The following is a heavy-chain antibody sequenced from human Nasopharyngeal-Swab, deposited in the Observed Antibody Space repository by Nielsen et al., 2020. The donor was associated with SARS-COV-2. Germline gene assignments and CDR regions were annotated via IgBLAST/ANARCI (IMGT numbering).Heavy chain of an antibody. V-gene: IGHV4-34*01. CDR2: INHSGST. CDR3: ARGLSGIVPAPILGLGPYYYYYYMDV. CDR1: GGSFSGSY. Sequence: SETLSLTCAVYGGSFSGSYWGWIRQPPGKGPEWIAEINHSGSTNYHPSLKSRVTLSVDTSMNQVSLEVSSVTAADTAVYYCARGLSGIVPAPILGLGPYYYYYYMDVWGKGTTVTVSS. J-gene: IGHJ6*03. D-gene: IGHD2-2*01.